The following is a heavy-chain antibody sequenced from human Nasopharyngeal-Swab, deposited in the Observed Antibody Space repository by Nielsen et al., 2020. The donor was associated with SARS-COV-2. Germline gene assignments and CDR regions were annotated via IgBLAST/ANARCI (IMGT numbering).Heavy chain of an antibody. V-gene: IGHV4-59*01. D-gene: IGHD1-26*01. CDR1: GGSISSYY. J-gene: IGHJ3*02. CDR3: ARDPTYSGSYSNDAFDI. CDR2: IYYSGST. Sequence: GSLRLSCTVSGGSISSYYWSWIRQPPGKGLEWIGYIYYSGSTNYNPSLKSRVTISVDTSKNQFSLKLSSVTAADTAVYYCARDPTYSGSYSNDAFDIWGQGTMVTVSS.